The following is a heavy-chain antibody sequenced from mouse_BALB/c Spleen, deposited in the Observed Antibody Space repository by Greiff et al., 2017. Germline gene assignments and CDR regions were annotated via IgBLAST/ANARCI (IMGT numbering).Heavy chain of an antibody. CDR3: ARGLTTVVARSY. D-gene: IGHD1-1*01. CDR1: GYTFSSYW. J-gene: IGHJ2*01. Sequence: VQLQQSGAELMKPGASVKISCKATGYTFSSYWIEWVKQRPGHGLEWIGEILPGSGSTNYNEKFKGKATFTADTSSNTAYMQLSSLTSEDSAVYYCARGLTTVVARSYWGQGTTLTVSS. CDR2: ILPGSGST. V-gene: IGHV1-9*01.